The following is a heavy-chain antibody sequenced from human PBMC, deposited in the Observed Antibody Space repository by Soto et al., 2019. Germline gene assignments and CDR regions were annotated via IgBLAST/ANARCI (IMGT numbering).Heavy chain of an antibody. CDR3: ATRIVVVLST. CDR1: A. V-gene: IGHV3-23*01. CDR2: ISGSGGST. J-gene: IGHJ5*02. D-gene: IGHD3-22*01. Sequence: ARKRKRQAPGKGLEWVSAISGSGGSTYDADSVKGRFTISRDKSKITLYLQMNSLRAEDTAVYYCATRIVVVLSTWGQGPLVSLSS.